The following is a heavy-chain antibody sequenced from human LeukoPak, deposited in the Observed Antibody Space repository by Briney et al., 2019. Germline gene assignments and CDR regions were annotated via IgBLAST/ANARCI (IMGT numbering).Heavy chain of an antibody. J-gene: IGHJ4*02. CDR2: IYTRGST. D-gene: IGHD3-22*01. CDR3: AGVGHYYDSTGYYYGGEDY. V-gene: IGHV4-4*07. Sequence: PSETLSLTCTVSGGSITTYYWSWVRQPAGKGLEWIGRIYTRGSTNYNPSLKSRVTMSVDTSKNQFSLKLSSVTAADTAVYYCAGVGHYYDSTGYYYGGEDYWGQGTLVTVSS. CDR1: GGSITTYY.